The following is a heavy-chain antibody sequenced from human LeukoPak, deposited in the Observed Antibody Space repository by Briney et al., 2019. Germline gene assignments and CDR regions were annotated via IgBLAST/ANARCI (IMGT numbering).Heavy chain of an antibody. CDR2: INHSGST. J-gene: IGHJ4*02. CDR1: GGSFSGYY. D-gene: IGHD6-6*01. Sequence: SETLSLTCAVYGGSFSGYYWSWIRQPPGKGLEWIGEINHSGSTNYNPSLKSRVTISVDTSKNQFSLKLSSVTAADTAVCYCASKSIAARPTTDYWGQGTLVTVSS. V-gene: IGHV4-34*01. CDR3: ASKSIAARPTTDY.